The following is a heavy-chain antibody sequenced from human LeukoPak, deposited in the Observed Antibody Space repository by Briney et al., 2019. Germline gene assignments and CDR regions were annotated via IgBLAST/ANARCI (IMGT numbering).Heavy chain of an antibody. Sequence: ASVKGSCKAPGYTFTSYDINCVRQGTGQEVEWMGWMNHKSGNTGYAQKLQGRVTMTRNTSISTAYMELSSLRSEDTAVYYCARGRGYSGYVINGGQGTLVTVSS. D-gene: IGHD5-12*01. CDR1: GYTFTSYD. V-gene: IGHV1-8*01. CDR3: ARGRGYSGYVIN. CDR2: MNHKSGNT. J-gene: IGHJ4*02.